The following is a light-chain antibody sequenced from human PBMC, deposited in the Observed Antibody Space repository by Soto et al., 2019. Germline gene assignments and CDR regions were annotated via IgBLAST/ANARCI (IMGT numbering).Light chain of an antibody. CDR1: SSDIGDYNY. CDR3: SSYTGGSTLV. V-gene: IGLV2-14*03. J-gene: IGLJ2*01. CDR2: DVS. Sequence: QSALTQPASVSGSPGQSIAISCTGTSSDIGDYNYVSWYQHHPGKVPKLMIYDVSNRPSGVSDRFSGSMSGNTASLTISGLQPEDEADYYCSSYTGGSTLVFGGGTKLTVL.